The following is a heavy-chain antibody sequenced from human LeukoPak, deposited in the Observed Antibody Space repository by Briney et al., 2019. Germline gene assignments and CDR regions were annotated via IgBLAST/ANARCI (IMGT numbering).Heavy chain of an antibody. Sequence: ASVKVSCKASGYTFTSYDINWVRQATGQGLEWMGWMNPNSGNTGYAQKFQGRVTITRNTSISTAYMELSSLRSEDTAVYYCAGQLELMDAFDIWGQGTMVTVSS. J-gene: IGHJ3*02. V-gene: IGHV1-8*03. CDR1: GYTFTSYD. CDR2: MNPNSGNT. D-gene: IGHD1-7*01. CDR3: AGQLELMDAFDI.